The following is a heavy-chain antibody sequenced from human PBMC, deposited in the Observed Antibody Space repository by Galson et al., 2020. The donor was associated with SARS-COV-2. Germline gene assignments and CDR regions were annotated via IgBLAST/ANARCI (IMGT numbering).Heavy chain of an antibody. Sequence: SETLSLTCSVSGDSINNDDFYWSWIRQTPGTGLEWIGDIHSTGNTYYNPSLMSRLTMSVDTSKNQFSLRLTSVTAADTAVYFCARTSSTATREYYFDYWGQGTLVSVSS. D-gene: IGHD4-17*01. J-gene: IGHJ4*02. V-gene: IGHV4-30-4*01. CDR1: GDSINNDDFY. CDR3: ARTSSTATREYYFDY. CDR2: IHSTGNT.